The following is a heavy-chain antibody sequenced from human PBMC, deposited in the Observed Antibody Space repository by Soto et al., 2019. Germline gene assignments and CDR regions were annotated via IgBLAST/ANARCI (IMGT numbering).Heavy chain of an antibody. CDR3: ARNGGGNIWWFDP. D-gene: IGHD3-10*01. Sequence: PSETLSLTCAVSGGSISSDSYYWGWIRQSPEKGLEWIASISYSGSTYYNPTLKSRLIISVDTSKSQFSLKLSPVTAVDTAVYYCARNGGGNIWWFDPWGQGTLVTVSS. V-gene: IGHV4-39*07. CDR2: ISYSGST. CDR1: GGSISSDSYY. J-gene: IGHJ5*02.